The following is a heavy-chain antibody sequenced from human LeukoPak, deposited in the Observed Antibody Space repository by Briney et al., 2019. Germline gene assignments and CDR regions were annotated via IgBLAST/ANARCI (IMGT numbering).Heavy chain of an antibody. Sequence: GGSLRLSCAASGFTFSSYAMSWVRQAPGKGLEWVSAISGSGGSTYYADSVKGRFTISRDNSKNSLYLQMNSLRAEDTALYYCAKDQGHIAVAGTFDYWGQGTLVTVSS. J-gene: IGHJ4*02. CDR1: GFTFSSYA. D-gene: IGHD6-19*01. CDR3: AKDQGHIAVAGTFDY. CDR2: ISGSGGST. V-gene: IGHV3-23*01.